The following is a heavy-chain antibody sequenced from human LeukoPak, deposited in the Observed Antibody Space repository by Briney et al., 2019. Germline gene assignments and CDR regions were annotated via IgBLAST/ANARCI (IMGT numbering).Heavy chain of an antibody. CDR3: ARDRTGGDILTGYYPYYFDY. D-gene: IGHD3-9*01. Sequence: PSETLSFTCTVSGGSISSYYWSWIRQPPGKGLEWIGYIYYSGSTNYNPSLKSRVTISVDTSKNQFSLKLSSVTAADTAVYYCARDRTGGDILTGYYPYYFDYWGQGTLVTVSS. CDR1: GGSISSYY. CDR2: IYYSGST. V-gene: IGHV4-59*01. J-gene: IGHJ4*02.